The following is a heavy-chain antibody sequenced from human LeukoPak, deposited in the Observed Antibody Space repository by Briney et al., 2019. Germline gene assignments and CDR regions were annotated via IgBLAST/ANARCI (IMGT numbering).Heavy chain of an antibody. CDR3: ARASVGYSSDWYWRGYFQH. V-gene: IGHV4-59*01. D-gene: IGHD6-19*01. CDR2: IYYSGST. Sequence: VKPSETLSLTCTVSGGSISSYYWSWIRQPPGKGLEWIGYIYYSGSTNYNPSLKSRVTISVDTSKNQFSLKLSSVTAADTAVYYCARASVGYSSDWYWRGYFQHWGQGTLVTVSS. J-gene: IGHJ1*01. CDR1: GGSISSYY.